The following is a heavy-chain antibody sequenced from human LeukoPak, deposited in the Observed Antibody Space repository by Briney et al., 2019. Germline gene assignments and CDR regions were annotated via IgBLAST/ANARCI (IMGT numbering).Heavy chain of an antibody. CDR3: ARIDYSSSDY. CDR1: GFTFSRYS. CDR2: ISTSSSTI. V-gene: IGHV3-48*01. Sequence: GGSLRLSCAASGFTFSRYSMNWVRQAPGKGLEWVSYISTSSSTISYADSVKGRFTISRDNAKNSLYLQMNSLRAEDTAVYYCARIDYSSSDYWGQGTLVTVSS. D-gene: IGHD6-6*01. J-gene: IGHJ4*02.